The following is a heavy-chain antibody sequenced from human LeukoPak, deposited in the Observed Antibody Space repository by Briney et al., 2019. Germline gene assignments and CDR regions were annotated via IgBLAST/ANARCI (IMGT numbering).Heavy chain of an antibody. J-gene: IGHJ6*03. CDR1: GGSISTSAFY. CDR2: IYDSGNQ. V-gene: IGHV4-39*01. D-gene: IGHD2/OR15-2a*01. CDR3: ARQISDYYYYYMDV. Sequence: GSLRLSSTVSGGSISTSAFYWGWIRQPPGKGLEWIGSIYDSGNQFYNPSLKSRVTISADTSKNQFSLKLNSVTAADTAMYYCARQISDYYYYYMDVWGEGITVTVSS.